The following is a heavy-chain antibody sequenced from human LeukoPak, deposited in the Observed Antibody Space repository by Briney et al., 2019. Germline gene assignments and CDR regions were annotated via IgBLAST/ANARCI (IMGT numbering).Heavy chain of an antibody. J-gene: IGHJ4*02. CDR1: GGSFSGYY. D-gene: IGHD6-19*01. CDR3: ARVTGIAVAGTYY. Sequence: PSETLSLTCAVYGGSFSGYYWSWIRQPPGKGLEWIGSIYHSGSTYYNPSLESRVTISVDTSKNQFSLKLSSVTAADTAVYYCARVTGIAVAGTYYWGQGTLVTVSS. V-gene: IGHV4-34*01. CDR2: IYHSGST.